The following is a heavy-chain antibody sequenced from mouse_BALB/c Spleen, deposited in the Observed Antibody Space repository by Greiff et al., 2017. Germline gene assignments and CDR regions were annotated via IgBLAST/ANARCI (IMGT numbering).Heavy chain of an antibody. D-gene: IGHD1-1*01. Sequence: EVKLVESGGGLVQPGGSRKLSCAASGFTFSSFGMHWVRQAPEKGLEWVAYISSGSSTIYYADTVKGRFTISRDNPKNTLFLQMTSLRSEDTAMYYCAREIYYGSRPHYYAMDYWGQGTSVTVSS. CDR1: GFTFSSFG. CDR3: AREIYYGSRPHYYAMDY. CDR2: ISSGSSTI. J-gene: IGHJ4*01. V-gene: IGHV5-17*02.